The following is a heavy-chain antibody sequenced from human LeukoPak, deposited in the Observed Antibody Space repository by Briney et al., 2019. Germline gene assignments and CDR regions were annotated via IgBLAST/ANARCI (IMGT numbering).Heavy chain of an antibody. D-gene: IGHD6-19*01. CDR2: ISAHNGNT. CDR1: GYTFTSYG. Sequence: ASVKVSCKASGYTFTSYGISWVRQAPGQGLEWMGWISAHNGNTNYAQKLQDRVTMTTDTSTSTAYMELRSLRSDDTAVYYCARGFLAVAGGRGFDYWGQGTLVTISS. V-gene: IGHV1-18*01. J-gene: IGHJ4*02. CDR3: ARGFLAVAGGRGFDY.